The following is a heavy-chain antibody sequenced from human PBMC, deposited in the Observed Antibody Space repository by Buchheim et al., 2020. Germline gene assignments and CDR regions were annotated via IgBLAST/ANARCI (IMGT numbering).Heavy chain of an antibody. CDR2: ISHAGFT. V-gene: IGHV4-34*10. CDR1: GGSSSVYY. Sequence: QVQLQESGPRLVKPSGTLSLTCAVYGGSSSVYYWNWIRQSPGKGLEWIGEISHAGFTNYNPSLKNRVIISLDTSRNQISLSLTSVTAADMAIYYCAKLGGNHYGSGGFDPWGQGTL. D-gene: IGHD3-10*01. J-gene: IGHJ5*02. CDR3: AKLGGNHYGSGGFDP.